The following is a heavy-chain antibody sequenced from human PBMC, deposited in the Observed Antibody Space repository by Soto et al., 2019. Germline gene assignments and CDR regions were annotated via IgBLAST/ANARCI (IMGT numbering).Heavy chain of an antibody. Sequence: SVKVSCKASGYTFTSYGISWVRQAPGQGLEWMGWISAYNGNTNYAQKLQGRVTMTTDTSTSTAYMELRSLRSDDTAVYYCATQARGQQLATDWGQGTLVTVSS. V-gene: IGHV1-18*01. CDR1: GYTFTSYG. CDR2: ISAYNGNT. J-gene: IGHJ4*02. CDR3: ATQARGQQLATD. D-gene: IGHD6-13*01.